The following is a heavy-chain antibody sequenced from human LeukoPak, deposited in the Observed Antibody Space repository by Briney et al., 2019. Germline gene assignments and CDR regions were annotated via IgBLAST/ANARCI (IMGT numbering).Heavy chain of an antibody. V-gene: IGHV4-61*08. CDR1: DGSISSGGYY. Sequence: SETLSLTCTVSDGSISSGGYYWSWIRQHPAKGLEWIGYIYYSGSTYYNPSLKSRVTISVDTSKNQFSLKLTSVTAADTAVYFCARDRSGNYAYNWFDPWGQGTLVTVSS. D-gene: IGHD3-10*01. J-gene: IGHJ5*02. CDR3: ARDRSGNYAYNWFDP. CDR2: IYYSGST.